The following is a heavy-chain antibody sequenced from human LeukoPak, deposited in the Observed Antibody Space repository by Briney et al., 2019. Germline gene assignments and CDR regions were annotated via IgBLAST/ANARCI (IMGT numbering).Heavy chain of an antibody. CDR1: GGSISSSSSF. D-gene: IGHD2-15*01. J-gene: IGHJ4*02. V-gene: IGHV4-39*01. Sequence: SETLSLTCTVSGGSISSSSSFWGWIRQPPGKGLEWIATIYYSGTTYYNPYLKSRLTISVDTSKNQFSLKMSSVTAADTAVYYCARHPHHCDGGSCFPPDYWGQGALVTVPS. CDR2: IYYSGTT. CDR3: ARHPHHCDGGSCFPPDY.